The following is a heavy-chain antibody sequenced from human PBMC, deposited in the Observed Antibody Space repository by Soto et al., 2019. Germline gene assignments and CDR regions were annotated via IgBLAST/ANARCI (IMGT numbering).Heavy chain of an antibody. CDR1: GFTFRSYA. V-gene: IGHV3-23*01. Sequence: EVQLLESGGGLVQPGGSLRLSCAASGFTFRSYAMSWVRQAPGKGLEWVSTVSGSGGSTYYADSVKGRFTISRDNSKNTLYLQMNSLRAEDTAIYYCAKATIGYYWWLDCWGQGTLVTVSS. CDR2: VSGSGGST. CDR3: AKATIGYYWWLDC. J-gene: IGHJ4*02. D-gene: IGHD3-3*01.